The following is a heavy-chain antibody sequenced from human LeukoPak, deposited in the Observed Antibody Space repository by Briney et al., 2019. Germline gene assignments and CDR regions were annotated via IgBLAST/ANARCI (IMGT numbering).Heavy chain of an antibody. CDR3: AREGYYYFDY. Sequence: GGSLRLSCAASGFTFSSYEVIWVRQAPGKGLEWVSYISASGNTKYYADSVKGRFTVSRDNAKNSLYQQMNSLRAEDTAVYYCAREGYYYFDYWGQGTLVTVSS. CDR2: ISASGNTK. J-gene: IGHJ4*02. CDR1: GFTFSSYE. V-gene: IGHV3-48*03. D-gene: IGHD1-1*01.